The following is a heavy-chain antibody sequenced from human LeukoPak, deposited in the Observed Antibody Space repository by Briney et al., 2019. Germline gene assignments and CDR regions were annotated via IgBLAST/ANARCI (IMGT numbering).Heavy chain of an antibody. D-gene: IGHD6-13*01. J-gene: IGHJ4*02. CDR2: IYHSGST. Sequence: SETLSLTCAVSGGSISSSNWWSWIRQPPGKGLEWIGEIYHSGSTYYNPSLKSRVTISVDKSKNQFSLKLSSVTAADTAVYYCARYVWQQLALDYWGQGTLVTVSS. CDR3: ARYVWQQLALDY. CDR1: GGSISSSNW. V-gene: IGHV4-4*02.